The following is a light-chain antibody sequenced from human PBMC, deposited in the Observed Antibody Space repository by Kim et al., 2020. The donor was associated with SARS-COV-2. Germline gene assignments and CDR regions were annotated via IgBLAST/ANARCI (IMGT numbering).Light chain of an antibody. CDR2: DAS. CDR3: QKYNTALSIT. Sequence: DIQMTQSPSSLSASVGDRVTISCRASQGISNYLAWYQQKPGKVPKLLIYDASTLQSGVPSRFSGSGSGRDFTLTISSLQPEDVATYYCQKYNTALSITFGQGTRLEIK. CDR1: QGISNY. V-gene: IGKV1-27*01. J-gene: IGKJ5*01.